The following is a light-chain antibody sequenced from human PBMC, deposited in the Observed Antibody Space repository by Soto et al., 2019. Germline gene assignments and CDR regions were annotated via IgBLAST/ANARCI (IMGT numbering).Light chain of an antibody. CDR3: QQYGSSPRT. CDR1: QSVSSSY. Sequence: IVLTPSPGILSLSPGERATLSCRASQSVSSSYLAWYQQKPGQAPRLLIFGASSRATGIPDRFRGSGSGTDFTLTISRLEPEDFAVYYCQQYGSSPRTFGQGTKVDIK. CDR2: GAS. V-gene: IGKV3-20*01. J-gene: IGKJ1*01.